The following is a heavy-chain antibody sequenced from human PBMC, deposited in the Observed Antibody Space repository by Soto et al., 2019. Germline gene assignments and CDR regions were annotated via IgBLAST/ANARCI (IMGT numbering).Heavy chain of an antibody. D-gene: IGHD5-12*01. CDR2: ISSSSSYI. Sequence: GGSLRLSCAASGFTFSSYSMNWVRQAPGKGLEWVSSISSSSSYIYYADSVKGRFTISRDNAKNSLYLQMNSLRAEDTAVYYCARGNRGYSGYDPPHMDVWGKGTTVTVSS. J-gene: IGHJ6*03. V-gene: IGHV3-21*01. CDR1: GFTFSSYS. CDR3: ARGNRGYSGYDPPHMDV.